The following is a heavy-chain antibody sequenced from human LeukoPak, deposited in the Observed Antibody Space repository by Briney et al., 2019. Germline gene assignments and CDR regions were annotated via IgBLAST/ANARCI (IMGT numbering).Heavy chain of an antibody. CDR1: GYSISNGYY. Sequence: SETLSLTCVVSGYSISNGYYWGWIRHPPGKGLEWIESIFHSGNTYYNPSLKSRVTMSVDTSKNQFSLRLTSVTAADTAAYYCARFRRGWYFDYWRQGTLVTVSS. V-gene: IGHV4-38-2*01. J-gene: IGHJ4*02. D-gene: IGHD3-10*01. CDR3: ARFRRGWYFDY. CDR2: IFHSGNT.